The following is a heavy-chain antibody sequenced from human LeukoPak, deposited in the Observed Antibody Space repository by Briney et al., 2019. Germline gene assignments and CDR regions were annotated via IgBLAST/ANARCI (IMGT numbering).Heavy chain of an antibody. CDR3: ARTPELWSYFMDV. CDR1: GFTFSSYG. CDR2: ITTSSSDI. Sequence: GGSLRLSCAASGFTFSSYGMTWVRQAPGKGLEWVSVITTSSSDIYYADSVKGRFTIPRDNAKNPLYLQMNSLRAEDTAVYYCARTPELWSYFMDVWGKGTTVAVSS. J-gene: IGHJ6*03. D-gene: IGHD2-21*01. V-gene: IGHV3-21*01.